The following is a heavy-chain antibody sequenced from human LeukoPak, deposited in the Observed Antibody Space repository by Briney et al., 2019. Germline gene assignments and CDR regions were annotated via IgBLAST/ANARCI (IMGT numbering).Heavy chain of an antibody. J-gene: IGHJ5*02. CDR2: IIPIFGTA. V-gene: IGHV1-69*13. Sequence: AVNVARQASGGTHSSYPISWVRPVPGQALEWMGGIIPIFGTANYAQKFQGRVTITADESTSTAYMELSSLRSEDTAVYYCARDRGSSCYSWFDPWGQGTLVTVSS. D-gene: IGHD6-13*01. CDR3: ARDRGSSCYSWFDP. CDR1: GGTHSSYP.